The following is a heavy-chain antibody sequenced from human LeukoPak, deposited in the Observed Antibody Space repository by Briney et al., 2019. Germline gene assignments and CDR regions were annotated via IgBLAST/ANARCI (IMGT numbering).Heavy chain of an antibody. Sequence: GRSLRLSCAASGFTVSSNYMSWVRQAPGKGLEWVSVIYSGGSTYYADSVKGRFTISRDNSKNTLYLQMNSLRAEDTAVYYCASGIHVTTRGNRDYWGQGTLVTVSS. D-gene: IGHD4-17*01. CDR2: IYSGGST. CDR3: ASGIHVTTRGNRDY. CDR1: GFTVSSNY. V-gene: IGHV3-53*01. J-gene: IGHJ4*02.